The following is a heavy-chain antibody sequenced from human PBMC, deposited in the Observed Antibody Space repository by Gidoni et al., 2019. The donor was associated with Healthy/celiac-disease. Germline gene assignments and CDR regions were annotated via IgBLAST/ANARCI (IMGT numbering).Heavy chain of an antibody. V-gene: IGHV4-39*01. CDR3: ARHMVRGGMDY. Sequence: QLQLQESGPGLVQPSETLSLTCTVSGGSISSSSYYWGWIRQPPGKGLEWIGSIYYSGSTYYNPSLKSRVTISVDTSKNQFSLKLSSVTAADTAVYYCARHMVRGGMDYWGQGTLVTVSS. CDR1: GGSISSSSYY. J-gene: IGHJ4*02. D-gene: IGHD3-10*01. CDR2: IYYSGST.